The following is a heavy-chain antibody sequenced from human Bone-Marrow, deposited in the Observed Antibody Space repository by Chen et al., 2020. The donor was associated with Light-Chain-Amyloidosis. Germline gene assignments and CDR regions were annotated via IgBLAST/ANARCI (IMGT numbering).Heavy chain of an antibody. D-gene: IGHD3-10*01. CDR1: GGSISSSSYY. CDR2: IYYSGSP. J-gene: IGHJ5*02. CDR3: ARHRATPPNYYYGSGSYYKVNWFDP. Sequence: QLQLQESGPGLVKPSETLSLTCTVSGGSISSSSYYWGWLRQPPGQGLEWIGSIYYSGSPYYNPSLKIRVTISVDTSKNQFSLKRSSVTAADTAVYYCARHRATPPNYYYGSGSYYKVNWFDPWGQGTLVTVSS. V-gene: IGHV4-39*01.